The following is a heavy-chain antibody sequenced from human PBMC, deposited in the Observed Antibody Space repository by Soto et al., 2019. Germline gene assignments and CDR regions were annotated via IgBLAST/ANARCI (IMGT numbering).Heavy chain of an antibody. Sequence: PGGSLRHSCAASGFTFSSYGMHWVRQAPGKGLEWVAVIWYEGSNKYYADSVKGRFTISRDNSKNTLYLQMNSLRAEDTAVYYCARELWELGDFDYWGKGTLVTAPQ. V-gene: IGHV3-33*01. J-gene: IGHJ4*02. CDR3: ARELWELGDFDY. CDR1: GFTFSSYG. D-gene: IGHD3-10*01. CDR2: IWYEGSNK.